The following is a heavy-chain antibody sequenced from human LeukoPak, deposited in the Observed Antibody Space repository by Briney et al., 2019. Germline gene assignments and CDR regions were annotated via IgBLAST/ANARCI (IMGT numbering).Heavy chain of an antibody. CDR2: VNHGGST. J-gene: IGHJ4*02. D-gene: IGHD3-10*01. Sequence: SETLSLTCAVYGGSFSGYYWSWIRQPPGKGLEWIGEVNHGGSTNYNPSLKSRVTISIDTSKNQFSLKLSSVTAEDTAVYYCASPSRPGELPYYFDYWGQGTLVTVSS. CDR1: GGSFSGYY. V-gene: IGHV4-34*01. CDR3: ASPSRPGELPYYFDY.